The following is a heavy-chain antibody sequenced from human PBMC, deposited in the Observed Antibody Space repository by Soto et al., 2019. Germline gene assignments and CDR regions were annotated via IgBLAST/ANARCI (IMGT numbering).Heavy chain of an antibody. Sequence: QVQLVQSGAEVKKPGSSVKVSCKASGGTFSSYAISWVRQAPGQGLEWLGGIIPIFGTAYYAQKFQGRVTITADESTSTAYMELSSLRSEDKAVYYCASLVRDGYNYVPWGQGTLVTVSS. CDR1: GGTFSSYA. J-gene: IGHJ5*02. D-gene: IGHD5-12*01. CDR3: ASLVRDGYNYVP. V-gene: IGHV1-69*12. CDR2: IIPIFGTA.